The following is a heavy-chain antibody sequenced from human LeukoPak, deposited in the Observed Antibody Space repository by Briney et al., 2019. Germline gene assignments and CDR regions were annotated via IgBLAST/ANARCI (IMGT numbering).Heavy chain of an antibody. CDR1: GGSISSGGYS. Sequence: KASETLSLTCAVSGGSISSGGYSWSWIRQPPGKGLEWIGYIYHSGSTYYNPSLKSRVTISVDRSKNQFSLKLSSVTAADTAVYYCARANVAGYSSSWYGFDWFDPWGQGTLVTVSS. D-gene: IGHD6-13*01. CDR2: IYHSGST. CDR3: ARANVAGYSSSWYGFDWFDP. V-gene: IGHV4-30-2*01. J-gene: IGHJ5*02.